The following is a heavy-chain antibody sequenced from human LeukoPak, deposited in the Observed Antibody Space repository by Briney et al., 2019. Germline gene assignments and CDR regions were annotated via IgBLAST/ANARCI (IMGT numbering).Heavy chain of an antibody. CDR1: GGTFSSYA. CDR2: IIPIFGTA. D-gene: IGHD1-26*01. V-gene: IGHV1-69*13. CDR3: ARDLGPGATGHFDY. Sequence: SVKVSCKASGGTFSSYAISWVRQAPGQGLEWMGGIIPIFGTANYAQKFQGRVTITADESTSTAYMELSSLRSDDTAVYYCARDLGPGATGHFDYWGQGTLVTVSS. J-gene: IGHJ4*02.